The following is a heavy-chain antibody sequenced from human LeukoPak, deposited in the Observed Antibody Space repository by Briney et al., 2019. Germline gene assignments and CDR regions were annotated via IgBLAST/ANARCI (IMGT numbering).Heavy chain of an antibody. CDR1: GDSVNTRNYY. CDR2: FYYNGDT. D-gene: IGHD3-10*01. J-gene: IGHJ4*02. CDR3: ASRTYGSRAFDH. V-gene: IGHV4-39*01. Sequence: PSETLSLTCTVSGDSVNTRNYYWEWIRQPPGKGLEWMGSFYYNGDTSYNASLRSRVTIYGDTSKNQFSLKLTSLTAADTAVYYCASRTYGSRAFDHWGQGTLVTVSS.